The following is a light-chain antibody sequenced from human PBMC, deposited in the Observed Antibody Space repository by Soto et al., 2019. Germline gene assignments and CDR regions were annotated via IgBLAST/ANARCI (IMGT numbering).Light chain of an antibody. CDR3: SSYTTSSLSAYV. CDR2: AVS. J-gene: IGLJ1*01. Sequence: QSVLAQPASVSGSPGQSITISCTGTSSDIGGYNSVSWYQQHPGKAPKLVIYAVSNRPSGVSSRFSGSKSGNTASLTMSGLQAEDEATYYCSSYTTSSLSAYVFGTGTKGTVL. V-gene: IGLV2-14*01. CDR1: SSDIGGYNS.